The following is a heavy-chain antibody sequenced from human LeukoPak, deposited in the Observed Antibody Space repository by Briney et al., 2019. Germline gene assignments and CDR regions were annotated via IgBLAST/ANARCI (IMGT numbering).Heavy chain of an antibody. D-gene: IGHD3-9*01. CDR2: INHSGST. CDR3: AGDDIFPNWFDP. J-gene: IGHJ5*02. CDR1: GGSFSGYY. Sequence: SETLSLTCAVYGGSFSGYYWSWIRQPPGKGLEWIGEINHSGSTNYNPSLKSRVTISVDTSKNQFSLKLSSVTAADTAVYYCAGDDIFPNWFDPWGQGTLVTVSS. V-gene: IGHV4-34*01.